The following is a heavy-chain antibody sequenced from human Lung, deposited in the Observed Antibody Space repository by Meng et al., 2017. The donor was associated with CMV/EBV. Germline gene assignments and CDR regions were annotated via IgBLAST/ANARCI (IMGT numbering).Heavy chain of an antibody. Sequence: SCEASGFAFNNFWMHWVRQDPGKGLLWVSRVDGAGAGIMYADSVKGRFTISRDPARNTVYLQMNNLRVDDTAVYYCVRDRGLGGNASWGQGTLVTVSS. V-gene: IGHV3-74*03. CDR2: VDGAGAGI. CDR1: GFAFNNFW. CDR3: VRDRGLGGNAS. D-gene: IGHD3-10*01. J-gene: IGHJ5*02.